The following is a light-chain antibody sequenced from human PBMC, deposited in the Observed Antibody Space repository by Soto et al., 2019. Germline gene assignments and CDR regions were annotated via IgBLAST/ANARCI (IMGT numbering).Light chain of an antibody. CDR3: QQAKTFPHP. J-gene: IGKJ2*01. Sequence: DIQMTQSPSSVSASVGDSVTITFRASEGISKWLAWYQQKPGKAPKLLIYGASTLQSRVPPRFSGSGSGTDFTLTINSLQPDDFATYYCQQAKTFPHPLGQGTKLQLK. CDR1: EGISKW. V-gene: IGKV1D-12*01. CDR2: GAS.